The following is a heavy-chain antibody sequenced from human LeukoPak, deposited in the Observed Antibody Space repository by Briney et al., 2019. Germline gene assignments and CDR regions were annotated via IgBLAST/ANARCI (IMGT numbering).Heavy chain of an antibody. CDR2: IRYDGSNK. D-gene: IGHD3-10*01. CDR3: AKNGPRRITMVRGVPPHFDY. V-gene: IGHV3-30*02. J-gene: IGHJ4*02. CDR1: GFTFSSYG. Sequence: GGSLRLSCAASGFTFSSYGMHWVRQAPGKGLEWVAFIRYDGSNKYYADSVKGRFTISRDNSKNTLYLQMNSPRAEDTAVYYCAKNGPRRITMVRGVPPHFDYWGQGTLVTVSS.